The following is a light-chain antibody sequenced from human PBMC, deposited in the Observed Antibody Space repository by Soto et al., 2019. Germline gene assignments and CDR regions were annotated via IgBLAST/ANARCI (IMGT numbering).Light chain of an antibody. CDR3: QQYNNWPPWT. V-gene: IGKV3-15*01. J-gene: IGKJ1*01. CDR2: GAS. Sequence: EIVMTQSPATLSVSPGERATLSCRASQSVSSNLPWYQQKPGQAPRLLIYGASTRATGIPARFSGSGSGTEFTLTISSLQSEDFAVYYCQQYNNWPPWTFGQGTK. CDR1: QSVSSN.